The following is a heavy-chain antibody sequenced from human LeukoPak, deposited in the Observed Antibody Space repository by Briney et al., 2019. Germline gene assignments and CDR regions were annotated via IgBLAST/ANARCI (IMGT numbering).Heavy chain of an antibody. CDR1: GYTFTSYY. Sequence: ASVKVSCKASGYTFTSYYMHWVRQAPGQGLEWMGWMNPNRGNTGYAQKFQGRVTMTRNTSISTAYMELSSLRSEDTAVYYCARGRGGNFDYWGQGTLVTVSS. V-gene: IGHV1-8*02. CDR2: MNPNRGNT. CDR3: ARGRGGNFDY. J-gene: IGHJ4*02. D-gene: IGHD1-26*01.